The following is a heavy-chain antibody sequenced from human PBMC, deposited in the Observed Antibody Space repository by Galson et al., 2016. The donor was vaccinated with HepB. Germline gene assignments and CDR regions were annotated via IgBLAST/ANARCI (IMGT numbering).Heavy chain of an antibody. J-gene: IGHJ3*02. D-gene: IGHD2-21*02. CDR1: GLNFNNYV. CDR3: ARGGHIVVVTSTRNFDPFNI. V-gene: IGHV3-30-3*01. Sequence: SLRLSCAASGLNFNNYVMHWVRQAPGKGLEWVALISFDVNNKYYADSVKGRFTISRDNSRNTLYLHMGSVTTEDTAMYYCARGGHIVVVTSTRNFDPFNIWGQGTLVTVSS. CDR2: ISFDVNNK.